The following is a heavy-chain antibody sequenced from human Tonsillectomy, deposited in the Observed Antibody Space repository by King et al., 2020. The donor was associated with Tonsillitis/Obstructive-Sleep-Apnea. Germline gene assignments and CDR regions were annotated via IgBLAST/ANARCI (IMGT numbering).Heavy chain of an antibody. CDR3: ARGSRATLTNWVAP. D-gene: IGHD5-12*01. CDR1: GGSFSGYY. J-gene: IGHJ5*02. Sequence: VQLQQWGAGLLKPSETLSLTCAVYGGSFSGYYWSWIRQPPGKGLEGIGEINHSGSTIYNPSLKSRVTISLETSKNQFSWKLSSVTAAETALYYRARGSRATLTNWVAPWGQGTLLTVSP. CDR2: INHSGST. V-gene: IGHV4-34*01.